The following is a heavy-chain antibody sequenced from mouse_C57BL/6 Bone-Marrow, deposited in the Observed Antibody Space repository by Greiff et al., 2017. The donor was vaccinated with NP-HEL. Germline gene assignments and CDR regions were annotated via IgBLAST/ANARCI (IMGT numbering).Heavy chain of an antibody. D-gene: IGHD1-1*01. CDR1: GFTFSSYA. CDR3: ASYGEWGGVYAMGY. Sequence: EVMLVESGGGLVKPGGSLKLSCAASGFTFSSYAMSWVRQTPEKRLEWVATISDGGSYAYYPDNVKGRFTISRDNAKNNLYLQMSHLKSEDTAMYYCASYGEWGGVYAMGYWGQGTSVTVSS. V-gene: IGHV5-4*03. J-gene: IGHJ4*01. CDR2: ISDGGSYA.